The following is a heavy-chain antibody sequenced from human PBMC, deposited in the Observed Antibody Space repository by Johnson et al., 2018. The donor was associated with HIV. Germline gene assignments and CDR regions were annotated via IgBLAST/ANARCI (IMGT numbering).Heavy chain of an antibody. CDR1: GFIVSSNC. V-gene: IGHV3-53*01. J-gene: IGHJ3*02. Sequence: VQLVESGGGLMQPGGSLRLSCAASGFIVSSNCMTWVRQAPGKGLEWVSVIYSGGSTYYVDSVKGRFTISRDNSKNTLCLQTNSLRVEDTAVYYCAKDRLFGFRNDAFDIWGQGTMVTVSS. CDR2: IYSGGST. D-gene: IGHD3-16*01. CDR3: AKDRLFGFRNDAFDI.